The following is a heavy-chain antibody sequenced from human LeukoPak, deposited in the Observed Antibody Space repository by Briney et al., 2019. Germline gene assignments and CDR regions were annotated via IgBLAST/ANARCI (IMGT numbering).Heavy chain of an antibody. J-gene: IGHJ3*02. D-gene: IGHD5-12*01. Sequence: GGSLRLSCAASGFTFSNSAMNWLRQAPGKGPEWVSVISGGGGSTFYADSVKGRFTISRDNSKNTLYLQMNSLRAEDTAVYYCAKARYSGYAFDAFDMWGQGTMVSVSS. CDR2: ISGGGGST. V-gene: IGHV3-23*01. CDR1: GFTFSNSA. CDR3: AKARYSGYAFDAFDM.